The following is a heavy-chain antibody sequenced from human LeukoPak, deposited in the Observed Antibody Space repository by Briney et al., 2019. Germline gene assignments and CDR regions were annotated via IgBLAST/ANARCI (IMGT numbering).Heavy chain of an antibody. CDR3: ARGTPLAVAGTGYFQH. CDR2: IYYSGST. V-gene: IGHV4-59*01. Sequence: SETLSLTRTVSGGSISSYYWSWIRQPPGKGLERIGYIYYSGSTNYNPSLKSRVTISVDTSKNQFSLKLSSVTAADTAVYYCARGTPLAVAGTGYFQHWGQGTLVTVSS. CDR1: GGSISSYY. D-gene: IGHD6-19*01. J-gene: IGHJ1*01.